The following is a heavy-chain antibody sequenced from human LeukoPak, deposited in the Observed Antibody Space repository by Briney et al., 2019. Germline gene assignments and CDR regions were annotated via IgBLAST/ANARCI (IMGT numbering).Heavy chain of an antibody. V-gene: IGHV3-7*03. Sequence: GGSLRLSCAASGFTFSTYWMSWVRQAPGKGLEWVANMNQVGSAKYYVDSVKGRFTISRDNAKSSLYLQMNSLRAEDTAFYYCTRSRGDYERGYFDYWGQGTLVTVSS. D-gene: IGHD4-17*01. CDR2: MNQVGSAK. CDR1: GFTFSTYW. CDR3: TRSRGDYERGYFDY. J-gene: IGHJ4*02.